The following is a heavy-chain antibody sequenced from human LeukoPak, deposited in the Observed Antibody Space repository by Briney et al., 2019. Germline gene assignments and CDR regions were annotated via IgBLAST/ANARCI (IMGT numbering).Heavy chain of an antibody. CDR3: ARRTSNPVGAIDY. D-gene: IGHD1-26*01. V-gene: IGHV4-39*01. CDR2: ISYSGT. CDR1: GGAISISNYY. J-gene: IGHJ4*02. Sequence: KPSETLSLTCTVSGGAISISNYYWGWFRQPPGRGLEWIGSISYSGTYYNPSLKSRLTISVDTSKNHFSLNLRSVTAADTAVYYCARRTSNPVGAIDYWGQGTLVTVSS.